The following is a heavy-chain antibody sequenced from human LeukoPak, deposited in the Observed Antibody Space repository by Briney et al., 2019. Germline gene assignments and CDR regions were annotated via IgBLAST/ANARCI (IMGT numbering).Heavy chain of an antibody. D-gene: IGHD1-26*01. CDR1: YW. Sequence: YWIGWVRQMPGKGLEWMGIIYPGDSDTRYSPSFQGQVTISADKSISTAYLQWSSLKASDTAMYYCARTLVGARDWFDPWGQGTLVTVSS. J-gene: IGHJ5*02. CDR3: ARTLVGARDWFDP. V-gene: IGHV5-51*01. CDR2: IYPGDSDT.